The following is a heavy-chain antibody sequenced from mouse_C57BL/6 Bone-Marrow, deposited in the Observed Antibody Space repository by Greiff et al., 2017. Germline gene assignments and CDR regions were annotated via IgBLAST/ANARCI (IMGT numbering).Heavy chain of an antibody. CDR3: YLFDY. Sequence: EVQLKESGTVLASPGASVKMSCKTSAYTFTSYWMHWVKQRPGPGLDWIGAIYPGNGDTSYNQKFKGKAKLTTVTSASTDYMELSSLTNGDSAVYYCYLFDYWGQGTSVTVSA. V-gene: IGHV1-5*01. CDR1: AYTFTSYW. J-gene: IGHJ2*02. CDR2: IYPGNGDT.